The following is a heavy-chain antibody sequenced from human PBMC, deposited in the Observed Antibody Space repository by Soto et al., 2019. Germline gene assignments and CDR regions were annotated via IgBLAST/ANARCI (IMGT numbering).Heavy chain of an antibody. CDR1: GFTFSSYA. J-gene: IGHJ4*02. CDR3: AAAPDPFTGTHFTY. CDR2: ISYDGSNK. Sequence: QVQLVESGGGVVQPGRSLRLSCAASGFTFSSYAMHWVRQAPGKGLEWVAVISYDGSNKYYADSVKGRFTISRDNSKNTRYRQMNGRRAEDRAGYYGAAAPDPFTGTHFTYGGQGPRVPSPQ. D-gene: IGHD4-17*01. V-gene: IGHV3-30-3*01.